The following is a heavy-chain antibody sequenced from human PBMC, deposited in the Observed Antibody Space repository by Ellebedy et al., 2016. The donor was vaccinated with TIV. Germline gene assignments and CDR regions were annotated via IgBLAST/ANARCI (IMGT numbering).Heavy chain of an antibody. CDR1: GFTFSSYA. CDR2: ISYDGSNK. J-gene: IGHJ4*02. D-gene: IGHD2-2*01. CDR3: ARGFIAVVPAAPPLDY. Sequence: GESLKISXVGSGFTFSSYAMHWVRQAPGKGLEWVAVISYDGSNKYYADSVKGRFTISRDNSKNTLYLQMNSLRAEDTAVYYCARGFIAVVPAAPPLDYWGQGTLVTVSS. V-gene: IGHV3-30-3*01.